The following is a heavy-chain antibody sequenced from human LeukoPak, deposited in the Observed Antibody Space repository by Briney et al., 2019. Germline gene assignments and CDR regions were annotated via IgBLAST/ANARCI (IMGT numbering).Heavy chain of an antibody. CDR3: ARVGQGLRLELAMSFHGMDV. Sequence: SHPLSLPCTVSGDPHSSGDYYWRWPPQPPGKGLEWIGYIYYSGNLYYIPSLKSRLTITIDTSQNRFSLRLSSVTAADTAVYYCARVGQGLRLELAMSFHGMDVWGKGTAVTVSS. CDR2: IYYSGNL. J-gene: IGHJ6*04. V-gene: IGHV4-30-4*01. D-gene: IGHD5-12*01. CDR1: GDPHSSGDYY.